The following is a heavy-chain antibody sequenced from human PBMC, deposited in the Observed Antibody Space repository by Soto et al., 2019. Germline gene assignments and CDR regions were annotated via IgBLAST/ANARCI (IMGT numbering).Heavy chain of an antibody. V-gene: IGHV4-61*08. Sequence: QVLLRESGPGLVKPSETLSLACTVSGGPFTSGAYSWIWIRRPPGKGLEWIGSIYYTGSTNFNPSLKGRVTISMDTSKNQFSLNLKSVTTADTAVYYCARARLTFAYGMDVWGQGATVTVPS. J-gene: IGHJ6*02. CDR2: IYYTGST. CDR1: GGPFTSGAYS. D-gene: IGHD3-16*01. CDR3: ARARLTFAYGMDV.